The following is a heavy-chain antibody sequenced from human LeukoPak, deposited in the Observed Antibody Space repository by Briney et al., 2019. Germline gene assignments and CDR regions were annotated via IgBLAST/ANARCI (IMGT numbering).Heavy chain of an antibody. V-gene: IGHV4-39*07. Sequence: SETLSLTCTVSGGSIRTTSYYWGWIRQSPGREPEWIGTIYFSGSTYYNPSLESRVTISVDTSNNQFSLKLNSVSAADTAVYYCARGGPFWDSWGQGTLVTVSS. D-gene: IGHD3-3*01. CDR2: IYFSGST. CDR1: GGSIRTTSYY. J-gene: IGHJ4*02. CDR3: ARGGPFWDS.